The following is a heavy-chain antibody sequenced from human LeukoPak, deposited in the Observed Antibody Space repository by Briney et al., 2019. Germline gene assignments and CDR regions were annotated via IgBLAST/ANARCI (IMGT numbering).Heavy chain of an antibody. CDR3: ARCSSGYYYYFDY. CDR1: GYSFTSYW. CDR2: IYPGDSDT. Sequence: GESLKISCTGSGYSFTSYWIGWVRQTRGEGLGWMGIIYPGDSDTRYSPSFQGQVTISADKSISTASLQWSSLKASDTAMYYCARCSSGYYYYFDYWGQGTLVTVSS. J-gene: IGHJ4*02. D-gene: IGHD3-22*01. V-gene: IGHV5-51*01.